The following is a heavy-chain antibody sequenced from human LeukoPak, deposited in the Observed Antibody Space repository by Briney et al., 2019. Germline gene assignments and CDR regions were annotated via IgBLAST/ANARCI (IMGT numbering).Heavy chain of an antibody. J-gene: IGHJ4*02. CDR2: ISYDGSNK. CDR3: AKDLSSGSRRAY. V-gene: IGHV3-30*18. CDR1: GFTFSTYG. D-gene: IGHD6-19*01. Sequence: GGSLTLSCAASGFTFSTYGMHWVRQAPGKGLEWGAVISYDGSNKYYADSVKGRFTISRDNSKNTLYLQMNSLRAGDTGVYYCAKDLSSGSRRAYWGQGTLVTVSS.